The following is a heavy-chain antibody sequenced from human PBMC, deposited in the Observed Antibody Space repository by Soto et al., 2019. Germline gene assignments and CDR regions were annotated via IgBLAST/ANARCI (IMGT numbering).Heavy chain of an antibody. J-gene: IGHJ4*02. Sequence: LPETLSLTCTVSGGSISSYYWSWIRQPPGKGLEWIGYIYYSGSTNYNPSLKSRVTISVDTSKNQFSLKLSSVTAADTAVYYCARAVLPATAPFDYWGQGTLVTVSS. CDR2: IYYSGST. CDR3: ARAVLPATAPFDY. D-gene: IGHD2-2*01. CDR1: GGSISSYY. V-gene: IGHV4-59*01.